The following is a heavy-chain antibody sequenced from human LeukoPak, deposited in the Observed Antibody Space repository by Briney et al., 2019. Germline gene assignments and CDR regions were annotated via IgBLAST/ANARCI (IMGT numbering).Heavy chain of an antibody. Sequence: ASVKVSCKASGGTFSSYAISWVRQAPGQGLEWMGGIIPIFGTANYAQKFQGRVTITADESTSTAYMELSSLRSEDTAVYYCARGTPVVYYDSRSHLDYWGKGTRVTVSS. CDR2: IIPIFGTA. V-gene: IGHV1-69*13. J-gene: IGHJ4*02. CDR3: ARGTPVVYYDSRSHLDY. D-gene: IGHD3-22*01. CDR1: GGTFSSYA.